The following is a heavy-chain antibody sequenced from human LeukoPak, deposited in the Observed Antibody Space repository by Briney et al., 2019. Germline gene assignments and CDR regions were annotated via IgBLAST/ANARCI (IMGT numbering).Heavy chain of an antibody. CDR1: GFTFSSYW. Sequence: GGSLRLSCAASGFTFSSYWMSWVRQAPGKGLERVAHIKQDGSEKYYVYSVKGRFTISRDNTKNSLYLQMSSLRAEDTAVYYCARADYDFWSGYSHAFDIWGQGTMVTVSS. CDR2: IKQDGSEK. D-gene: IGHD3-3*01. J-gene: IGHJ3*02. V-gene: IGHV3-7*01. CDR3: ARADYDFWSGYSHAFDI.